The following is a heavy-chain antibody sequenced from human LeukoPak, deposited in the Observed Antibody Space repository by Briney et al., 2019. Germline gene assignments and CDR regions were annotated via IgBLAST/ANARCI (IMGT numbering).Heavy chain of an antibody. D-gene: IGHD3-10*02. V-gene: IGHV3-7*01. Sequence: GSLRLSCAASGFTIRSYWMSWVRQAPGKGLEWVANINQDVSEKNYVDSVKGRFTISRDNAKNSVFLQMNSLRAEDTAVYYCAELGITMIGGVWGKGTTVTISS. CDR1: GFTIRSYW. CDR2: INQDVSEK. CDR3: AELGITMIGGV. J-gene: IGHJ6*04.